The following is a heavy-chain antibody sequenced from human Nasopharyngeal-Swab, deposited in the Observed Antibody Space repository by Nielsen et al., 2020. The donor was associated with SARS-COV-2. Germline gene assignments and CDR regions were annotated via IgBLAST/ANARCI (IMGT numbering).Heavy chain of an antibody. Sequence: VKVSCKASGYTFTSYYMHWVRQAPGQGLEWMGIINPSGGSTSYAQKFQGRVTMTRDTSTSTVYMELSSLRSEDTAVYYCARTEGSHCGGDCYSNWFDPWGQGTLVTVSS. CDR3: ARTEGSHCGGDCYSNWFDP. CDR2: INPSGGST. CDR1: GYTFTSYY. V-gene: IGHV1-46*01. D-gene: IGHD2-21*02. J-gene: IGHJ5*02.